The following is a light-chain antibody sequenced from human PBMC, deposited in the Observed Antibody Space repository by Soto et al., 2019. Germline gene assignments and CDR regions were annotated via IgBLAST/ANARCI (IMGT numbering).Light chain of an antibody. CDR1: NSDVGAYNY. V-gene: IGLV2-14*03. CDR3: SSYSTICTYV. Sequence: QSVLTQPASVSGSPGQSITISCTGTNSDVGAYNYVSWFQQHPGKAPKLMVYDVSNRPSGVSNRFSGSKSGNTASLTISGLQAEDEADYYCSSYSTICTYVFGDVTVVTVL. J-gene: IGLJ1*01. CDR2: DVS.